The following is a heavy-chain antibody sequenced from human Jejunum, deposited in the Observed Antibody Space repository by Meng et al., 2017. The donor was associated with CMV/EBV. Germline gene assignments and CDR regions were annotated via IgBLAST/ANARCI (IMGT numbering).Heavy chain of an antibody. Sequence: QASGYTFINYVMHWVRQAPGQGLEWVGWINADTGHTRYSQNFQGRVTFSRDTSASTAHMELTSLRSEDTGVYYCARKGAMTGLDLDYWGQGTLVTVSS. CDR3: ARKGAMTGLDLDY. CDR2: INADTGHT. D-gene: IGHD3-9*01. V-gene: IGHV1-3*01. CDR1: GYTFINYV. J-gene: IGHJ4*02.